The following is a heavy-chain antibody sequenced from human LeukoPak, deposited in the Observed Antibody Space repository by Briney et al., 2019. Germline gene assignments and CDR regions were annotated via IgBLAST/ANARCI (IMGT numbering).Heavy chain of an antibody. CDR1: GFTFSDYW. V-gene: IGHV3-7*01. J-gene: IGHJ4*02. Sequence: GRSLRLSCEASGFTFSDYWMHWVRQAPGKGLEWVANIKRDGGEKYYVDSVKGRFTISRDNAKNSLFLQMNNLRAEDTAVYYCARRYFEYWGQGTLVTVSS. CDR3: ARRYFEY. CDR2: IKRDGGEK.